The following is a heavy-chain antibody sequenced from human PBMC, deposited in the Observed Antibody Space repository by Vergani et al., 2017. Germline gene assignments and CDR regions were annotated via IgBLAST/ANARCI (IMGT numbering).Heavy chain of an antibody. J-gene: IGHJ4*02. CDR1: GYSFTNYW. Sequence: EVQLVPSGAEVKTSGESLKISCQFSGYSFTNYWIGWVRQMPGKGLEGMGIIHSADSDTRYSPSFQGQVTISVDKSISTVYLQRSSLRASDSAMYYCARLYGRDSSGSKYFDYWGQGTLVTVSS. D-gene: IGHD3-22*01. CDR3: ARLYGRDSSGSKYFDY. CDR2: IHSADSDT. V-gene: IGHV5-51*01.